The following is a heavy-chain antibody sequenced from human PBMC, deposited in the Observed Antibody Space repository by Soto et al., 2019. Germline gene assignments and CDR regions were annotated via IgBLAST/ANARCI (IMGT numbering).Heavy chain of an antibody. D-gene: IGHD2-15*01. J-gene: IGHJ4*02. V-gene: IGHV1-24*01. CDR1: GYTLTELS. CDR3: ATTAMEKGYSLYFDY. CDR2: FDPEDGET. Sequence: ASVKVSCKVSGYTLTELSMHWVRQAPGKGLEWMGGFDPEDGETIYAQKFQGRVTMTEDTSTDTAYMELSSLRSEDTAVYYCATTAMEKGYSLYFDYWGQGTLVTVSS.